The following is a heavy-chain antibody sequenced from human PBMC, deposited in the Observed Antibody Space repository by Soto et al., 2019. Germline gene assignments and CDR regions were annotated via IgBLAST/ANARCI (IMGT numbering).Heavy chain of an antibody. J-gene: IGHJ6*02. Sequence: SVQVSCNASGDTFSSYAISWVRQAPGQGLEWMGGIIPIFGTANYAQKFQGRVTITADESTSTAYMELSSLRSEDTAVYYCARDAYCDLEDYYGMNVLGQGTTFTF. CDR1: GDTFSSYA. V-gene: IGHV1-69*13. CDR2: IIPIFGTA. D-gene: IGHD2-21*01. CDR3: ARDAYCDLEDYYGMNV.